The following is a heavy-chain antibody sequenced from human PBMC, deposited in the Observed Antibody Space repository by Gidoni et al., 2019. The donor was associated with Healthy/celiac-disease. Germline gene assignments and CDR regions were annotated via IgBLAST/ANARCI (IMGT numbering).Heavy chain of an antibody. CDR1: GGSFSGYY. V-gene: IGHV4-34*01. CDR2: INHSGST. CDR3: AGPGGYFDWLLPGGYYGMDV. J-gene: IGHJ6*02. D-gene: IGHD3-9*01. Sequence: QVQLQQWGAGLLKPSETLSLTCAVYGGSFSGYYWSWIRPPPGKGLEWMGEINHSGSTNYNPSLKCRVTISVDTSKNQFSLKLSSVTAADTAVYYCAGPGGYFDWLLPGGYYGMDVWGQGTTVTVSS.